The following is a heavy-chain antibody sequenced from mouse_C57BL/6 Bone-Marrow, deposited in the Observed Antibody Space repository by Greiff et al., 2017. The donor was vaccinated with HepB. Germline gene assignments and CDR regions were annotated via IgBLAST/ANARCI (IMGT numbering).Heavy chain of an antibody. J-gene: IGHJ4*01. V-gene: IGHV10-1*01. D-gene: IGHD2-3*01. Sequence: EVQLVESGGGLVQPKGSLKLSCAASGFSFNTYAMNWVRQAPGKGLEWVARIRSKSNNYATYYADSVKDRFTISRDDSESMLYLQMNNLKTEDTAMYYCVRHEGWLEAMDYWGQGTSVTVSS. CDR2: IRSKSNNYAT. CDR3: VRHEGWLEAMDY. CDR1: GFSFNTYA.